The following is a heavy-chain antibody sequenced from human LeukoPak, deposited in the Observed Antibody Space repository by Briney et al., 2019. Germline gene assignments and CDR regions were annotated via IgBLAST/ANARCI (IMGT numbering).Heavy chain of an antibody. D-gene: IGHD2-2*01. CDR1: VFTFSRYW. CDR2: IKQDGSEK. J-gene: IGHJ4*02. Sequence: GGSLRLSCAASVFTFSRYWMSWVPQARGKGLVGVTNIKQDGSEKYNMDSVRGRFTISRDNAKNSLYLQMNSVRAEDTAVYYCATEGVVVPAAPNDYWGQGTLVTVSS. V-gene: IGHV3-7*03. CDR3: ATEGVVVPAAPNDY.